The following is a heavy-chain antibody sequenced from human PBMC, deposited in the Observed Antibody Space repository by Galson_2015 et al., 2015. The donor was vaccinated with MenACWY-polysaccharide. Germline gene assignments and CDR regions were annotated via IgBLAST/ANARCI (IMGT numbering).Heavy chain of an antibody. CDR3: TRADGSHYRYGMDV. V-gene: IGHV4-34*01. D-gene: IGHD4-11*01. J-gene: IGHJ6*02. Sequence: SETLSLTCAVYDGSFSGHYYSWIRQSPGKGLQWIGETTHSGATNYEVSLKSRVTISVDSSKNQVSLKMTSVTAADTAVYYCTRADGSHYRYGMDVWGQGTTVTVSS. CDR2: TTHSGAT. CDR1: DGSFSGHY.